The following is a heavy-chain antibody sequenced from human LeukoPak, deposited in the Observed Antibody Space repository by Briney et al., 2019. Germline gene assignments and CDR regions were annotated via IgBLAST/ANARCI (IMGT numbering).Heavy chain of an antibody. CDR1: GFTFSSYA. CDR2: ISGSGGST. J-gene: IGHJ4*02. Sequence: GGSLRLSCAASGFTFSSYAMSWVRQAPGKGLEWVSAISGSGGSTYYADSVKGRFTISRDNSKNTLYLQMNSLRAKDTAVYYCAKTSDYDFWSGYRSFDYWGQGTLVTVSS. D-gene: IGHD3-3*01. V-gene: IGHV3-23*01. CDR3: AKTSDYDFWSGYRSFDY.